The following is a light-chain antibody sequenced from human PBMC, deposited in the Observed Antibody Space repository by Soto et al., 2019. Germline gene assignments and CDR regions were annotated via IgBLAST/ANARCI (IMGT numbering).Light chain of an antibody. V-gene: IGKV3-15*01. J-gene: IGKJ5*01. CDR2: GAS. CDR3: QQYKNWPPIT. Sequence: EIVMTQSPATLSVSPGERATLSCRASQSGSGNLAWYQQKPGQAPRLLIYGASTRATGIPARFSGSGSGTEFTLTISSLQSEDFAVYYCQQYKNWPPITFGQGTRLEIK. CDR1: QSGSGN.